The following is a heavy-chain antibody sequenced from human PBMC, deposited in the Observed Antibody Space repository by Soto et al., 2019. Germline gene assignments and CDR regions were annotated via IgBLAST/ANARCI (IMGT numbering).Heavy chain of an antibody. CDR1: GYTFTSYY. CDR2: INPSGGST. D-gene: IGHD2-2*01. CDR3: ARVPAAPGPYYGMDV. V-gene: IGHV1-46*01. Sequence: ASVKVSCKASGYTFTSYYMHWVRQAPGQGLEWMGIINPSGGSTSYAQKFQGRVTMTRDASTSTVYMELRSLRSDDTAVYYCARVPAAPGPYYGMDVWGQGTTVTVSS. J-gene: IGHJ6*02.